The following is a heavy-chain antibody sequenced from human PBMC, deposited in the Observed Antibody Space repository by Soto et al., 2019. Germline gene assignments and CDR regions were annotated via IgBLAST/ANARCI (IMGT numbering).Heavy chain of an antibody. Sequence: QLLLQESGPGLVKPSETLSLTCTVSGGSSSSTSYYWGWIRQPPGKGLEWIGSIYSSGNTYYNPFLTSRVTISVHTSKSPPSLKLSSVTAADTAVYYCAGQSYDSRGYSYAYWGQGTLVPVSS. CDR2: IYSSGNT. D-gene: IGHD3-22*01. J-gene: IGHJ4*02. V-gene: IGHV4-39*01. CDR3: AGQSYDSRGYSYAY. CDR1: GGSSSSTSYY.